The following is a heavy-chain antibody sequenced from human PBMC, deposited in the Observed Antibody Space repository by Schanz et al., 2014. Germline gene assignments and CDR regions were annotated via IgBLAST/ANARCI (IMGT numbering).Heavy chain of an antibody. J-gene: IGHJ4*02. V-gene: IGHV1-18*01. D-gene: IGHD3-3*01. Sequence: QVQLVQSGAEVKKPGATVKVSCKASGYIFINSGISWVRQAPGQGLEWMGWISAYNDNTKYPQKLQGRVTMTTDTSTSTAYMELRSLRSDDTAVYYCARDRRFFDRDDLYYFDSWGQGTLVTVSS. CDR1: GYIFINSG. CDR3: ARDRRFFDRDDLYYFDS. CDR2: ISAYNDNT.